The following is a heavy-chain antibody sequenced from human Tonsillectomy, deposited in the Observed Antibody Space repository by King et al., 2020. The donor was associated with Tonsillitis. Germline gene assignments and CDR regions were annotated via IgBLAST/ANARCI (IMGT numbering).Heavy chain of an antibody. CDR3: ARDYGLN. CDR1: GGSISSSPYY. Sequence: QLQESGPGLVKPSETLSLTCAVSGGSISSSPYYWGCIRQPPGKGLEWIGSVYYSGNTYYNPSLKSRVTISVDTSKNQFSLSLTSVTAADTAVYYCARDYGLNWGQGTLVTVSS. CDR2: VYYSGNT. J-gene: IGHJ4*02. D-gene: IGHD4-17*01. V-gene: IGHV4-39*01.